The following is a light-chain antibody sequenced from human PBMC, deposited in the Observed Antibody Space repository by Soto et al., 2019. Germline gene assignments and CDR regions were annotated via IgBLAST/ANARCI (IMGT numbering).Light chain of an antibody. J-gene: IGKJ5*01. CDR1: QSVSSTS. CDR2: GAS. Sequence: EIVLTQSPGTLSLSPGERATLSCRASQSVSSTSLAWYQQKPGQAPRLLIYGASSRATGIPDRFSGSGSGTDFTLTISRLEPEDFAVYYCQQYGNSPITFGQGTRLRL. CDR3: QQYGNSPIT. V-gene: IGKV3-20*01.